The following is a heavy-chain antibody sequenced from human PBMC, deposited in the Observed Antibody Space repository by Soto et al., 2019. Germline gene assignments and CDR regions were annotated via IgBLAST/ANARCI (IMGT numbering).Heavy chain of an antibody. J-gene: IGHJ6*02. V-gene: IGHV1-58*02. CDR2: IVVGSGNT. CDR1: GFTFTSSA. Sequence: EASVKVSCKASGFTFTSSAMQWVRQARGQRLEWIGWIVVGSGNTNYAQKFQERVTITRDMSTSTAYMELSSLRSEDTAVYYCAAGEWLAPEVMDVWGQGTTVTVSS. D-gene: IGHD6-19*01. CDR3: AAGEWLAPEVMDV.